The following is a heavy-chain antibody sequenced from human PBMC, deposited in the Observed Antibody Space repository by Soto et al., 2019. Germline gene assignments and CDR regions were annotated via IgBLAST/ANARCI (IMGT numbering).Heavy chain of an antibody. Sequence: SATLCLPWPVSWGSIGGDYWSWILPSPGKGLEWIGYISDSGSTNYNPSLKSRVTISVDKSKNQFSLKLSSVTAADTAVYYCARGSDIVVVPAPITRHNWFDPWGQGTLVTVSS. CDR1: WGSIGGDY. D-gene: IGHD2-2*02. V-gene: IGHV4-59*12. CDR3: ARGSDIVVVPAPITRHNWFDP. CDR2: ISDSGST. J-gene: IGHJ5*02.